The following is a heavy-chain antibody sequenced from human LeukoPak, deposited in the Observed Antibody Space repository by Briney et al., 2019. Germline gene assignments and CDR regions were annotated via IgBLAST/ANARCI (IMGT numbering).Heavy chain of an antibody. J-gene: IGHJ4*02. CDR2: ISYDGNNK. CDR3: ARDLSGGGYDY. Sequence: PGRSLRLSCAASGITFSSYAMHWVRQAPGKGLEWVAVISYDGNNKYYVDSVKGRFTISSDNSKNTLYLQMNSLRAEDTAVYYCARDLSGGGYDYWGQGTLVTVSS. CDR1: GITFSSYA. D-gene: IGHD1-26*01. V-gene: IGHV3-30-3*01.